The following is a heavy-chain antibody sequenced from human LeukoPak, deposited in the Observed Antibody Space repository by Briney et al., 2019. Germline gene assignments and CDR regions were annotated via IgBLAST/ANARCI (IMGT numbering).Heavy chain of an antibody. CDR1: GFTFSGYA. J-gene: IGHJ4*02. Sequence: GGSLRLSCAASGFTFSGYAMSWVRQAPGKGLEWVSLISGNGANTYYADSVKGRFTVSRDNSKNTLYLQMNSLRADDTAVYSCAKDRYDFWSSSYYFDHWGQGTLVTVSS. CDR2: ISGNGANT. CDR3: AKDRYDFWSSSYYFDH. D-gene: IGHD3-3*01. V-gene: IGHV3-23*01.